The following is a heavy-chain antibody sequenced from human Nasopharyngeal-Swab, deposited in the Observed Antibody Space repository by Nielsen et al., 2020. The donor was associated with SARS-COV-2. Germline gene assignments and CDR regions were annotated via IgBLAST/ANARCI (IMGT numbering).Heavy chain of an antibody. V-gene: IGHV1-18*01. J-gene: IGHJ5*02. CDR2: ISAYNGNT. D-gene: IGHD6-19*01. CDR3: ARDIQGWYDWFDP. Sequence: WVRQAPGQGLEWMGWISAYNGNTNYAQKLQGRVTMTTDTSTSTAYMELRSLRSDDTAVYYCARDIQGWYDWFDPWGQGTLVTVSS.